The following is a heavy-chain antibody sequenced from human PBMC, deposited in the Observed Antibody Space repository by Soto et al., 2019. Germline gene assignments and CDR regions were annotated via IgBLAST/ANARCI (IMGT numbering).Heavy chain of an antibody. V-gene: IGHV1-69*01. D-gene: IGHD3-22*01. J-gene: IGHJ4*02. CDR3: AVAWGGYYYGHY. CDR2: IIPIFGTA. CDR1: GGTFSSYA. Sequence: QVQLVQSGAEVKKPGSSVKVSCKASGGTFSSYAISWVRQAPGQGVEWMGVIIPIFGTANYAQKFQGRVTITADESTTTGYMELSSLRSEDTAVYYCAVAWGGYYYGHYWGQGTLVTVSS.